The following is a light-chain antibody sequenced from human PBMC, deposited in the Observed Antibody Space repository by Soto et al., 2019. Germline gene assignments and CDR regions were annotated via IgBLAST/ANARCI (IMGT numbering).Light chain of an antibody. CDR1: SSDVGGYNY. V-gene: IGLV2-14*01. CDR2: EVS. CDR3: SSYTSSIHVV. J-gene: IGLJ2*01. Sequence: QSALTQPASASGSPGQSITISCTGTSSDVGGYNYVSWYQQHPGKAPKLMIYEVSNRPSGVSNRFSGSKSGNTASLTISGLQAEDEADYYCSSYTSSIHVVFGGGTKVTVL.